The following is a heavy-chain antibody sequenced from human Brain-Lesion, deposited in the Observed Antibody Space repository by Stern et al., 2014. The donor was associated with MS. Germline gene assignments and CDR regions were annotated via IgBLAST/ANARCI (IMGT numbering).Heavy chain of an antibody. V-gene: IGHV4-61*02. CDR1: GGPISSHSYY. Sequence: QLQLQESGPGLVQPSQTLSLTCTVSGGPISSHSYYWSWIRQPAGKGLEWIGRLYASGNTNYNPSLKSRVSISVDTSKNQLSLRLSSVAASDTAVYYCARDYGDLEFDLWGQGTLVTVSS. J-gene: IGHJ4*02. D-gene: IGHD4-17*01. CDR2: LYASGNT. CDR3: ARDYGDLEFDL.